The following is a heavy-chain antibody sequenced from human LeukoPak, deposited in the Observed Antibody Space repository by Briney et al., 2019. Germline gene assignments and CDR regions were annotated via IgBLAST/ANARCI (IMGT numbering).Heavy chain of an antibody. J-gene: IGHJ4*02. V-gene: IGHV1-46*01. CDR2: INPSGGST. CDR1: GYTFTSYY. CDR3: AKNSGSISPFDY. D-gene: IGHD3-22*01. Sequence: ASVKVSCKASGYTFTSYYMHWVRQAPGQGREWMGIINPSGGSTSYAQKFQGRVTMTRDTSTSTVYMELSSLRSEDTAVYYCAKNSGSISPFDYWGQGTLVTVSS.